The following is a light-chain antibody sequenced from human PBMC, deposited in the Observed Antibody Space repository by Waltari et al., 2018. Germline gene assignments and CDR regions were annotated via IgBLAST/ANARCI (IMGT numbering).Light chain of an antibody. CDR2: GAS. CDR3: QQYGSSPY. V-gene: IGKV3-20*01. Sequence: EIVLTQSPGTLSLSPGERATLSCRASQSVSSSYLAWYQQKPGQAPRPLIYGASSRATGIPDRFSGSGSGTDFTLTISRLEPEDFAVYYCQQYGSSPYFSQGTKLEIK. CDR1: QSVSSSY. J-gene: IGKJ2*01.